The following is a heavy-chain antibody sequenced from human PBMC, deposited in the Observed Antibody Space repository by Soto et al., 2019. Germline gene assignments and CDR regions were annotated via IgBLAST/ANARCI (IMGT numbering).Heavy chain of an antibody. J-gene: IGHJ4*02. D-gene: IGHD6-13*01. CDR1: GYTFTSYG. CDR3: ARALYSSSWYLPYYFDY. V-gene: IGHV1-18*01. Sequence: EASVKVSCKASGYTFTSYGISWVRQAPGQGFEWMGWISAYNGNTNYAQKLQGRVTMTTDTSTSTAYMELRSLRSDDTAVYYCARALYSSSWYLPYYFDYWGQGTLVTVSS. CDR2: ISAYNGNT.